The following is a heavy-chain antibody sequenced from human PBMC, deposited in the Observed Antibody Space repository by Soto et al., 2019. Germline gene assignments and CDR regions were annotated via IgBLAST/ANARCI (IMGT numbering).Heavy chain of an antibody. V-gene: IGHV4-59*08. D-gene: IGHD2-2*02. CDR2: ITYSGST. CDR3: ARHARYNDY. CDR1: GDSINSYW. Sequence: QVQLQESGPGLVKTSETLSLTCTVSGDSINSYWWTWLRQPPGKALEWIGYITYSGSTSYNPTLMSEVTMALDATKKQFSLKLTSVTAADTAVYYCARHARYNDYWGQGALVTVSS. J-gene: IGHJ4*02.